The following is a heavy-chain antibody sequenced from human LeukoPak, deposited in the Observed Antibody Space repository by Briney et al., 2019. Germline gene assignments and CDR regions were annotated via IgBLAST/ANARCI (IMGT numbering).Heavy chain of an antibody. CDR2: ISTRSTYI. V-gene: IGHV3-21*01. D-gene: IGHD5-12*01. CDR1: GFTLRGYG. CDR3: ARVSGYHWESFYDY. J-gene: IGHJ4*02. Sequence: GGSLRLSCAASGFTLRGYGMHWVRQAPGKGLEWVSCISTRSTYIYYADSVKGRFTISRDNAENSLYLQMNSLRAEDTAVYYCARVSGYHWESFYDYWGQGTLVTVSS.